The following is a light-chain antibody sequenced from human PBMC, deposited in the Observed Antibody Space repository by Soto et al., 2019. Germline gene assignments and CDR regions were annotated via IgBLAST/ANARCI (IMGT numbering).Light chain of an antibody. Sequence: IQMTQSPSTLSASVGDRVSITCRASQTIFSWLAWYQQKPGKAPKLVIYKASSLDSGVPSRYSGSGSGTEFTLTISGLQPDDFATYYCQQYNSYPYSFGQGTKLEIK. J-gene: IGKJ2*03. CDR1: QTIFSW. CDR2: KAS. CDR3: QQYNSYPYS. V-gene: IGKV1-5*03.